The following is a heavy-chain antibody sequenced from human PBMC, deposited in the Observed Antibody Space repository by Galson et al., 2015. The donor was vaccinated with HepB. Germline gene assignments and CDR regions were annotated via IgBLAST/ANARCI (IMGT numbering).Heavy chain of an antibody. Sequence: SLRLSCAASGFTFSTYAMSWVRQAPGKGLGWVSGISGSGTSTYYADSVKGRFTISRDNSKNTLHLQMNSLRAEDTAVYYCTKGYGLFESWGQGSLVTVSS. V-gene: IGHV3-23*01. D-gene: IGHD5-18*01. CDR1: GFTFSTYA. CDR3: TKGYGLFES. CDR2: ISGSGTST. J-gene: IGHJ5*01.